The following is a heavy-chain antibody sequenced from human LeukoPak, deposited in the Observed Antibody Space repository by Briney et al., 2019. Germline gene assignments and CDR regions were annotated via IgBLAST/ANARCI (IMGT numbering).Heavy chain of an antibody. J-gene: IGHJ3*02. Sequence: GESLKISCKGSGYRFTSYWIGWVRQMPGKGLEWMGFIYPGDSDTRYSPSFQGQVTISADKSISTAYLQWSSLKASDTAMYYCARRGGYCSGGSCYSVRGAFDIWGQGTMVTVSS. D-gene: IGHD2-15*01. CDR1: GYRFTSYW. CDR3: ARRGGYCSGGSCYSVRGAFDI. V-gene: IGHV5-51*01. CDR2: IYPGDSDT.